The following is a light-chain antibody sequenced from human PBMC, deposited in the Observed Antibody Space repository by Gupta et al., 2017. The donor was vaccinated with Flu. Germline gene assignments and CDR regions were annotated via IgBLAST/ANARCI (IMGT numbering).Light chain of an antibody. J-gene: IGKJ1*01. CDR3: KQSRHSCP. CDR1: QSLVYSDGNTY. V-gene: IGKV2-30*01. CDR2: KVS. Sequence: DVVMTQSPLSLPVTLGQPASISCRSSQSLVYSDGNTYLNWLQQRPGQSPRRIIYKVSNRDSGASDRFSGSGGGNDLTLKSSREEDEDVGVYYCKQSRHSCPFGRGTKVEIK.